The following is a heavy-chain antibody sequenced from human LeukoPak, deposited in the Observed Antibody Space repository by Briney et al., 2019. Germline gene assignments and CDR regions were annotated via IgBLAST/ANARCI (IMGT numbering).Heavy chain of an antibody. CDR2: INPNSGGT. CDR3: ASGGSYYDSSGYHDY. D-gene: IGHD3-22*01. J-gene: IGHJ4*02. CDR1: GYTFTGYY. Sequence: ASVKVSCKASGYTFTGYYMHWVRQAPGQGLEWMGGINPNSGGTNYAQKFQGRVTMTRDTSISTAYMELSRLRSDDTAVYYCASGGSYYDSSGYHDYWGQGTLVTVSS. V-gene: IGHV1-2*02.